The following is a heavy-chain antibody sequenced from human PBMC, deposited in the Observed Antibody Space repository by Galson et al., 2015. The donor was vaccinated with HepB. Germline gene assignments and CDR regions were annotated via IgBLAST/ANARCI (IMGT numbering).Heavy chain of an antibody. D-gene: IGHD4-17*01. CDR3: ARVPDYGDYGIDC. Sequence: SLRLSCAASGFTFSAYWMSWVRQSPGKGLGWVANIKQDGSEGFYVDSVKGRFTISRDNAKNSLYLQMNSLTAEDTAVYYCARVPDYGDYGIDCWGQGALVTVSS. J-gene: IGHJ4*02. CDR2: IKQDGSEG. CDR1: GFTFSAYW. V-gene: IGHV3-7*01.